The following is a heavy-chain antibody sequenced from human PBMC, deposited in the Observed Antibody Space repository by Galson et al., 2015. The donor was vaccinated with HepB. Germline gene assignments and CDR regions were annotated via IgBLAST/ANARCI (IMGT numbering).Heavy chain of an antibody. Sequence: PPGKGLEWIGYIYYSGSTNYNPSLKSRVTISVDTSKNQFSLKLSSVTAADTAVYYCARQSYYGSGSYYDDAFDIWGQGTMVTVSS. J-gene: IGHJ3*02. CDR2: IYYSGST. V-gene: IGHV4-59*08. CDR3: ARQSYYGSGSYYDDAFDI. D-gene: IGHD3-10*01.